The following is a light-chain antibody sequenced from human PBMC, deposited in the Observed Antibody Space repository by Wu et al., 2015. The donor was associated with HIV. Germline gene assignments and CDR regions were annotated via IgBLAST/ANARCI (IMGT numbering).Light chain of an antibody. J-gene: IGKJ4*01. Sequence: IQLTQSPSSLSASVGDRVTISCRASQGISSTLAWYQQKPGKAPRLLIYDASSLKSGVPSRFSGSGSGTDFTLTISSLQPEDFAVYYCQQRSNWPLLTFGGGTKVEIK. CDR2: DAS. CDR1: QGISST. V-gene: IGKV1D-13*01. CDR3: QQRSNWPLLT.